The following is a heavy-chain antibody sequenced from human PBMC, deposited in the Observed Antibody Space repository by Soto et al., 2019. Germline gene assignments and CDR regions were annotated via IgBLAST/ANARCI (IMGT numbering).Heavy chain of an antibody. CDR1: GFSLRDYG. V-gene: IGHV3-30*17. J-gene: IGHJ4*02. CDR3: ARDPTGGYFHYDY. CDR2: VSDDGSEQ. D-gene: IGHD1-26*01. Sequence: GGSLRLSCAASGFSLRDYGMHWVRQAPGKGLEYVAAVSDDGSEQYYADSVRGRFTISRDNSKNTVHLQLDSLTTGDTAVYYCARDPTGGYFHYDYWGQGALVTVSS.